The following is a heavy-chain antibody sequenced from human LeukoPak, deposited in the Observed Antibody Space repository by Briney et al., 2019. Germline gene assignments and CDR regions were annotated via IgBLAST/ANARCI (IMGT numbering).Heavy chain of an antibody. CDR1: GFIFSTYA. J-gene: IGHJ5*02. D-gene: IGHD3-16*01. V-gene: IGHV3-30-3*01. CDR2: ISFDGSNK. CDR3: AREELGSSLGFDP. Sequence: GGSLRLSCAASGFIFSTYAMSWVRQPPGKGLEWVAVISFDGSNKYYADSVKGRFTISRDNSKNTLYLQMNSLRAEDTAVYYCAREELGSSLGFDPWGQGTLVTVSS.